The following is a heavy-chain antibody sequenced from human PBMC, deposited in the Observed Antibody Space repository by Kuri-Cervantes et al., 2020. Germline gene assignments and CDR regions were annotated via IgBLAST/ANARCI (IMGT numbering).Heavy chain of an antibody. D-gene: IGHD2-2*01. J-gene: IGHJ4*02. CDR2: ISSSSSTI. CDR1: GFTFSSYS. V-gene: IGHV3-48*02. Sequence: GESLKISCAASGFTFSSYSMNWVRQAPGKGLEWVSYISSSSSTIYYADSVKGRFTISRDNAKNSLYLQMNSLRDEDTAVYYCARDYCSSTSCPYGSGSTLDYWGQGTLVTVSS. CDR3: ARDYCSSTSCPYGSGSTLDY.